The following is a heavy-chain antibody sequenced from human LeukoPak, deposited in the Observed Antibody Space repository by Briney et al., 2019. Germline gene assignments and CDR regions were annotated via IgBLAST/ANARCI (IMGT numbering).Heavy chain of an antibody. CDR3: ARDHHLGYSSSIWFDP. V-gene: IGHV4-59*01. CDR1: DGSMSSYY. Sequence: SETLSLTCTVSDGSMSSYYWSWIRQPPGKGLEWIGYIYYSGSTNYNPSLKSRVTISVDTSKNQFSLKLSSVTAADTAMYYCARDHHLGYSSSIWFDPWGQGTLVTVSP. J-gene: IGHJ5*02. CDR2: IYYSGST. D-gene: IGHD6-13*01.